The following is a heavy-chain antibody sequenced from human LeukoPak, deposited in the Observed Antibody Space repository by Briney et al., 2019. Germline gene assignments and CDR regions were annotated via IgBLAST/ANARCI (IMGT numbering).Heavy chain of an antibody. V-gene: IGHV3-30*02. D-gene: IGHD6-19*01. Sequence: GGSLRLSCAASGFTFSSYGMHWVRQAPGKGLEWVAFIRYDGSNKYYADSVKGRFTISRDNSKNTLYLQMNSLRAEDTAVYYCARVYSSGWWGGFDYWGQGTLVTVSS. CDR2: IRYDGSNK. CDR3: ARVYSSGWWGGFDY. CDR1: GFTFSSYG. J-gene: IGHJ4*02.